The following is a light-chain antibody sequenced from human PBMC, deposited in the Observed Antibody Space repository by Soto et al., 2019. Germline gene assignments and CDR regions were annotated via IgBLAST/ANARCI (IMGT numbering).Light chain of an antibody. V-gene: IGKV3-20*01. CDR2: GAS. J-gene: IGKJ1*01. CDR1: QSVSSSY. CDR3: QQYGSSRT. Sequence: EIVVTQSPGTLSLSPGERATLSCRASQSVSSSYLAWYQQKPGQAPRLLIYGASSRATGIPDRFSGSGSGTDCTLTISRLEPEDFAVYYCQQYGSSRTFGQGTKVEIK.